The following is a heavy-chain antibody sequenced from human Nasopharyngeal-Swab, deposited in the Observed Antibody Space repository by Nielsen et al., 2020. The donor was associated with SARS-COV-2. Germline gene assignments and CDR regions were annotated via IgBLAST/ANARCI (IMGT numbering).Heavy chain of an antibody. Sequence: ASVKVSCKASGYTFSSHHIVWVRQAPGQGLEWVGWISGYNGNTRYAQKFQGRLTITADTSTTTAYMELSSLRSEDTAVYYCASPVEMSTTWGQGTLVTVSS. J-gene: IGHJ5*02. V-gene: IGHV1-18*01. CDR1: GYTFSSHH. CDR2: ISGYNGNT. CDR3: ASPVEMSTT. D-gene: IGHD5-24*01.